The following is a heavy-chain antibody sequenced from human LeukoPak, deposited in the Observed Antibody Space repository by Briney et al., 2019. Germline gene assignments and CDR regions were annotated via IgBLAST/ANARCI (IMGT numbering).Heavy chain of an antibody. CDR2: IYSGGNT. Sequence: GGSLRLSCTVSGFTVSSNSMSWVRQAPGKGLEWVSFIYSGGNTHNSDSVKGRFTISRDNSKNTLYLQMNSLRAEDTAVYYCANDDYYDSSCQLDAFDIWGQGTMVTVSS. D-gene: IGHD3-22*01. CDR1: GFTVSSNS. V-gene: IGHV3-53*01. J-gene: IGHJ3*02. CDR3: ANDDYYDSSCQLDAFDI.